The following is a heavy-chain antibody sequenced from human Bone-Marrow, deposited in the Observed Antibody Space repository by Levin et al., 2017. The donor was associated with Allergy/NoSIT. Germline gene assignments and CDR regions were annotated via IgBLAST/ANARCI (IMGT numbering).Heavy chain of an antibody. V-gene: IGHV5-51*01. Sequence: GGSLRLSCKGSGYRFSSYWVGWVRQMPGKGPEWMGIIYPHDSETKYSPSFQGRVTISADRSLNTAYLQWRSLQASDTAIYYCARADFWTGYYYNGMDVWGPGTTVTVSS. CDR3: ARADFWTGYYYNGMDV. D-gene: IGHD3/OR15-3a*01. CDR1: GYRFSSYW. CDR2: IYPHDSET. J-gene: IGHJ6*02.